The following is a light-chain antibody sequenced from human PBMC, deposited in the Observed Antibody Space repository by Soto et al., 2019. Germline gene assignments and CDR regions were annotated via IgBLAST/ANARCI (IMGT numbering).Light chain of an antibody. CDR1: QTIYSN. Sequence: DIQMTQSPSSLSASVGDRVTIIFRASQTIYSNLNWYQQKPGKAPNLLIYAASSLESGVPARFSGSGSGTHFTLTITGLQPEDFATYYCQQTYSSLPIPFGQGTRLEIK. CDR2: AAS. V-gene: IGKV1-39*01. J-gene: IGKJ5*01. CDR3: QQTYSSLPIP.